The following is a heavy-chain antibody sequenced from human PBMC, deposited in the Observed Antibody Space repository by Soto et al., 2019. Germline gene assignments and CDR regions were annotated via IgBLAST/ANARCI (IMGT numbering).Heavy chain of an antibody. CDR1: GGSISSGAYY. CDR3: ARVSYGMDV. V-gene: IGHV4-31*03. CDR2: IYNSGSS. J-gene: IGHJ6*02. Sequence: TLSLTCTVSGGSISSGAYYWSWMLQHPGKGLEWIGYIYNSGSSYYNPSLKSRVTISVDTSKNQFSLKLSSVTAADTAVYYCARVSYGMDVWGQGTTVTVSS.